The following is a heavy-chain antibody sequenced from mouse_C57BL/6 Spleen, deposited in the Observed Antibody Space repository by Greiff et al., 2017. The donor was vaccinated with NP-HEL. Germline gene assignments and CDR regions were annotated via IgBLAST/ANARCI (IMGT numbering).Heavy chain of an antibody. V-gene: IGHV1-72*01. CDR3: SRGGIDSNICAMDY. Sequence: QVQLQQPGAELVKPGASVKLSCKASGYTFTSYWMHWVKQRPGRGLEWIGRIDPTSGGTKYNEKFKSKATLTVDKPSSTAYMQLSSLTSEDSAVYYCSRGGIDSNICAMDYWGQGTSVTVSS. CDR1: GYTFTSYW. CDR2: IDPTSGGT. J-gene: IGHJ4*01. D-gene: IGHD2-5*01.